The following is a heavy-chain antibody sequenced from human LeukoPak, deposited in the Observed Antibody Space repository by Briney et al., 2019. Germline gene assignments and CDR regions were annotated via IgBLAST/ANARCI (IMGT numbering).Heavy chain of an antibody. Sequence: AGGSLRLSCAASGFAFDDYGMSWVRQAPGKGLEWVSGINWNGGSIGYADSVKGRFTTSRKNAKNSLYLQINSLRAEDTALYYCARADKDGYGFFGFGYWGQGTLVTVSS. D-gene: IGHD5-18*01. V-gene: IGHV3-20*04. CDR2: INWNGGSI. J-gene: IGHJ4*02. CDR3: ARADKDGYGFFGFGY. CDR1: GFAFDDYG.